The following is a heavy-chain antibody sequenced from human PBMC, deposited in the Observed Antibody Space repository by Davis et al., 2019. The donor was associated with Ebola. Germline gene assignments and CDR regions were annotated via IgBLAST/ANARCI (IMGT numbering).Heavy chain of an antibody. V-gene: IGHV1-2*02. Sequence: ASVKVSCKASGYTFKSYAIAWVRQAPGQGLEWVGWINPSSGATNLAQKFQDRVTMTRDTSINTAYLELSRLRSDDTAIFYCARGTIGAVDFWGQGTLVTVSS. CDR1: GYTFKSYA. D-gene: IGHD6-13*01. J-gene: IGHJ4*02. CDR3: ARGTIGAVDF. CDR2: INPSSGAT.